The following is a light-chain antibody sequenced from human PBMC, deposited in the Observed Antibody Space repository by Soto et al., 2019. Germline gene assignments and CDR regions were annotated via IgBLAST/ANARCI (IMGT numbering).Light chain of an antibody. CDR3: CSYAGSNTVI. V-gene: IGLV1-51*01. CDR1: SSNVGNNY. CDR2: DNN. Sequence: QSVLTQPPSVSAAPGQKVTISCSGSSSNVGNNYVSWYQQLPGTAPKLLIYDNNKRPSGIPDRFSGSKSATSATLDITALQTGDEADYYCCSYAGSNTVIFGGGTKLTVL. J-gene: IGLJ2*01.